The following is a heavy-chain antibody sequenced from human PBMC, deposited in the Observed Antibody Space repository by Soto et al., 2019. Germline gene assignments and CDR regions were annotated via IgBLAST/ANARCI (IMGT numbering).Heavy chain of an antibody. CDR3: AREGVRGMEF. CDR1: GYTFTSYD. J-gene: IGHJ6*02. D-gene: IGHD3-16*01. V-gene: IGHV1-8*01. CDR2: MNPNSGNT. Sequence: QVQLVQSGPEVKKPGASVKVYCKASGYTFTSYDINWVRQATGQGFEWMGWMNPNSGNTGYAQKFQGRVTMTRTTSMSTAYMELSSLTSEDTAVYYCAREGVRGMEFWGQGTTVTVSS.